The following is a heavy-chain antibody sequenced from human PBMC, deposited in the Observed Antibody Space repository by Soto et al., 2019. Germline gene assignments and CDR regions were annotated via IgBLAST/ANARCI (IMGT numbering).Heavy chain of an antibody. CDR2: IFHDGTA. D-gene: IGHD3-10*01. CDR1: GVSISSGNW. V-gene: IGHV4-4*02. Sequence: SETMSLTCAVSGVSISSGNWWTWVRQTPQRGLEYIGEIFHDGTANYYPSFERRVAISVDTSKNQFSLKLTSVTAADTAISFCARLVYDTRLNYMFFDFWGEGALVTVSS. J-gene: IGHJ4*02. CDR3: ARLVYDTRLNYMFFDF.